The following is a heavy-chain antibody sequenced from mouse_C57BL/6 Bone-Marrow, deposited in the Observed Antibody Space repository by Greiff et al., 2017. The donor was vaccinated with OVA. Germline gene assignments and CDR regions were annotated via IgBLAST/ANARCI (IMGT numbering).Heavy chain of an antibody. J-gene: IGHJ4*01. CDR1: GFTFSSYA. Sequence: EVQLQESGGGLVKPGGSLKLSCAASGFTFSSYAMSWVRQTPEKRLEWVATISDGGSYTYYPDNVKGRFTISRDNAKNNLYLQMSHLKSEDTAMYYCARDPITTVVAPYAMDYWGQGTSVTVSS. V-gene: IGHV5-4*01. D-gene: IGHD1-1*01. CDR3: ARDPITTVVAPYAMDY. CDR2: ISDGGSYT.